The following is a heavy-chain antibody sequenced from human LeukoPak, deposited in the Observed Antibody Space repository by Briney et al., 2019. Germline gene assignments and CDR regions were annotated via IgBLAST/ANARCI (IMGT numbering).Heavy chain of an antibody. CDR1: GYTFTSYD. V-gene: IGHV1-8*01. J-gene: IGHJ5*02. D-gene: IGHD1-1*01. CDR3: ARVGGTGKSRWFDP. CDR2: MNPNSGNT. Sequence: ASVKVSCKASGYTFTSYDINWVRQASGQGLEWMGWMNPNSGNTGYAQKFQGRVTMTRNTSISTAYMELSSLRSEDTAVYYCARVGGTGKSRWFDPWGQGTLVTVSS.